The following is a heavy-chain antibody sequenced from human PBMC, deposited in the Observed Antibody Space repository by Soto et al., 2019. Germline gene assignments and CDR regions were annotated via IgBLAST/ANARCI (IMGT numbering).Heavy chain of an antibody. CDR1: GFSVISHG. D-gene: IGHD1-26*01. V-gene: IGHV3-23*01. Sequence: EVLVLESGGGLVQPGGSLRLYCEASGFSVISHGMTWVRHAPGSGLEWVSSVGASGNTYYADSVKGRFTISRDYSKNTLFLQMNSLRAEVTAIYYCAKDSSGDYRPTELDYWGQGTLVTVSS. CDR3: AKDSSGDYRPTELDY. CDR2: VGASGNT. J-gene: IGHJ4*02.